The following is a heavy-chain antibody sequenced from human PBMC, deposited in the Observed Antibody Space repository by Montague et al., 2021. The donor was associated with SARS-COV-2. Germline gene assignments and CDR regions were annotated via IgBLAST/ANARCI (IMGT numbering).Heavy chain of an antibody. D-gene: IGHD3-9*01. CDR1: GFSLSTSGMC. V-gene: IGHV2-70*20. J-gene: IGHJ4*02. CDR3: ARSLYDILTGYYLPFDY. CDR2: IDWDDNK. Sequence: PALVKPTQTLTLTCTFPGFSLSTSGMCVSWVRQPPGKALEWLALIDWDDNKFYSTSLKTRLTISKDTSKNQVVLTMTNADPVDTATYYCARSLYDILTGYYLPFDYWGQGTLVTVSS.